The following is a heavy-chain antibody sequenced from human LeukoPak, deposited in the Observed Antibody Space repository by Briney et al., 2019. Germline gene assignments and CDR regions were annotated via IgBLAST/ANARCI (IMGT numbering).Heavy chain of an antibody. D-gene: IGHD6-13*01. Sequence: GGSLRLSCAASGFTFSSYAMSWVRQAPGKGLEWVSAISGSGGSTYYADSVKGRFTISRDNSKNTLYLHMNSLRAEDTAVYYCASYGSSSWYYYYGMDVWGQGTTVTVSS. CDR1: GFTFSSYA. CDR2: ISGSGGST. CDR3: ASYGSSSWYYYYGMDV. V-gene: IGHV3-23*01. J-gene: IGHJ6*02.